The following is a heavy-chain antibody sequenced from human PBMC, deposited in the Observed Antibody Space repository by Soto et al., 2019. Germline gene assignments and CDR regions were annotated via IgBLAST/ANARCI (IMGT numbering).Heavy chain of an antibody. CDR3: AREGLKSGYDSNPAHYLDY. V-gene: IGHV4-59*12. CDR1: GGSISTYY. J-gene: IGHJ4*02. D-gene: IGHD5-12*01. Sequence: QVQLQESGPGLVKASETLSLTCTVSGGSISTYYWSWIRQPPGKGLEWIGYIYYSGNSNYNPSLRSRVTISVDTSKNQFSLKLSYVTAADTAVYYCAREGLKSGYDSNPAHYLDYWGQGTQVTVSS. CDR2: IYYSGNS.